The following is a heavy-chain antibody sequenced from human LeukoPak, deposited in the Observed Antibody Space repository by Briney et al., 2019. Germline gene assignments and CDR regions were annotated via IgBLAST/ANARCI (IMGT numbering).Heavy chain of an antibody. Sequence: GGSLRLSCAASGFTFSSYSMNWVRQAPGKGLEWVSSISSSSSYIYYADSVKGRFTISRHNSKNTLYLQMNSLRAEDTAVYYCARAYHYYDSSGYAYWGQGTLVTVSS. J-gene: IGHJ4*02. CDR1: GFTFSSYS. CDR3: ARAYHYYDSSGYAY. V-gene: IGHV3-21*04. CDR2: ISSSSSYI. D-gene: IGHD3-22*01.